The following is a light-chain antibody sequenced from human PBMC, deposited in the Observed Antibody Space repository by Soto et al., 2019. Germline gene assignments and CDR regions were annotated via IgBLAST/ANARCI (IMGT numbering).Light chain of an antibody. Sequence: QSVLTQPASVSGSPGQSITIFCTGTSSDVGGYNYVSWYQQHPGKAPKLMIYDVSNRPSGVSNRFSGSKSGNTASLTISGLQAEDEADYYCSSYTSSSTPFYVFGTGTKVTVL. CDR1: SSDVGGYNY. V-gene: IGLV2-14*01. CDR2: DVS. CDR3: SSYTSSSTPFYV. J-gene: IGLJ1*01.